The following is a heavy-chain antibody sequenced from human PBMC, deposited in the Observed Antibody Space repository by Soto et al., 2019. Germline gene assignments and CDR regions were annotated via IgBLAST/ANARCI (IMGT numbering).Heavy chain of an antibody. CDR2: IRSKANSYAT. J-gene: IGHJ4*02. CDR1: GFTFSGSA. V-gene: IGHV3-73*02. Sequence: EVQLVESGGGLVQPGGSLKLSCAASGFTFSGSAMHWVRQASGKGLEWVGRIRSKANSYATAYAASVKGRFTISRDDSKNTAYLQMNSLKTEDTAVYYWTRKSEKYSGSYYIGSSLYYFDYWGQGTLVTVSS. D-gene: IGHD1-26*01. CDR3: TRKSEKYSGSYYIGSSLYYFDY.